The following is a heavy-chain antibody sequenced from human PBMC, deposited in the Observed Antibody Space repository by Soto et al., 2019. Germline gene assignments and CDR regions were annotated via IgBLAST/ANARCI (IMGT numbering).Heavy chain of an antibody. CDR3: ARIDIVVVPAEHFDI. J-gene: IGHJ3*02. CDR2: ISAYNGNT. D-gene: IGHD2-2*01. CDR1: GYTFTSYG. Sequence: ASVKVSCKASGYTFTSYGISWVRQAPGQGLEWMGWISAYNGNTNYAQKLQGRVTMTTDTSTSTAYMELRSLRSDDTDVYYCARIDIVVVPAEHFDIWGQGTMVTVSS. V-gene: IGHV1-18*01.